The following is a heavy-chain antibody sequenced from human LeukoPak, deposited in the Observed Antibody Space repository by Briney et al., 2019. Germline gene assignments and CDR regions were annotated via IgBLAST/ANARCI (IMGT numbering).Heavy chain of an antibody. CDR2: IIPILGIA. V-gene: IGHV1-69*04. Sequence: ASVRVSCKASGGTFSSYAISWVRQAPGQGLEWMGRIIPILGIANYAQKFQGRVTITADKSTSTAYMELSSLRSEDTAVYYCARGYYYDSSGYPDWGQGTLVTVSS. D-gene: IGHD3-22*01. CDR3: ARGYYYDSSGYPD. J-gene: IGHJ4*02. CDR1: GGTFSSYA.